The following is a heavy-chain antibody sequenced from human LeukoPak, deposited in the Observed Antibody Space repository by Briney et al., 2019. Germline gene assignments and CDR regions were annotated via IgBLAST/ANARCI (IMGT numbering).Heavy chain of an antibody. D-gene: IGHD6-19*01. Sequence: GGSLRLSCAASGFTFSSYWMSWVRQAPGKGLEWVANIKQDGSEKYYVDSVKGRFTISRDNAKNSLYLQMNSLRAEDTAVYYCAKESPYSNGGLHYFDYWGQGTLVTVSS. J-gene: IGHJ4*02. CDR3: AKESPYSNGGLHYFDY. CDR1: GFTFSSYW. V-gene: IGHV3-7*01. CDR2: IKQDGSEK.